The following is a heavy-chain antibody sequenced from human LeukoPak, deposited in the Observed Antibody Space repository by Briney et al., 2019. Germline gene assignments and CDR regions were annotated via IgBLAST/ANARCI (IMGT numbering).Heavy chain of an antibody. J-gene: IGHJ4*02. CDR1: GGTFSSYA. D-gene: IGHD3-10*01. CDR3: ASDAGGYGSGSYLDY. V-gene: IGHV1-69*13. Sequence: GASVKVSCKASGGTFSSYAISWVRQAPGQGLEWMGGIIPIFGTANYAQKFQGRVTITADESTSTAYMELSSLRSEDTAVYYCASDAGGYGSGSYLDYWGQGTLVTVSS. CDR2: IIPIFGTA.